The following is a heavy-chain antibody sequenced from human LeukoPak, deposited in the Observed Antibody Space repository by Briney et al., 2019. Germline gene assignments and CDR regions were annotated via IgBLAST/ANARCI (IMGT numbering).Heavy chain of an antibody. Sequence: GASVKVSCKASGYTFTGYYMHWVRQAPGQGLEWMGWINPNSGGTNYAQKFQGRVTMTRDTSISTAYMELSRLRSDDTAVYYCAREYCTNGVCYLDLDYWGQGTLVTVSS. CDR3: AREYCTNGVCYLDLDY. D-gene: IGHD2-8*01. CDR1: GYTFTGYY. CDR2: INPNSGGT. V-gene: IGHV1-2*02. J-gene: IGHJ4*01.